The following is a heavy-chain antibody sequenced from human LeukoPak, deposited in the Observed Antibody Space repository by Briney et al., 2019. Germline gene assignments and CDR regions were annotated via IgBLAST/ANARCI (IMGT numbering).Heavy chain of an antibody. J-gene: IGHJ4*02. CDR1: GDTLSELP. V-gene: IGHV1-24*01. CDR3: ATGNSLGYCKGGRCFNY. Sequence: GASVKVSCKVSGDTLSELPMHWVRQAPGKGLEWMGGFDPEKSETIYPQTLRGRVSMTEETSTGTASMELSSLTSEDTAVYFCATGNSLGYCKGGRCFNYWGQGTQVIVSS. CDR2: FDPEKSET. D-gene: IGHD2-15*01.